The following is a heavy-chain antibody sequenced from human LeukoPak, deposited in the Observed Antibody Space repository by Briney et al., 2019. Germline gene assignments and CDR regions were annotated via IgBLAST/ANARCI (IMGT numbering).Heavy chain of an antibody. V-gene: IGHV1-69*01. CDR1: GGTFSSYA. CDR3: ARGYEWLRPLDY. Sequence: SVRVSCKASGGTFSSYAISWVRQAPGQGLEWMGGIIPIFGTANYAQKFQGRVTITADESTSTAYMELSSLRSEDTAVYYCARGYEWLRPLDYWGQGTLVTVSS. D-gene: IGHD5-12*01. CDR2: IIPIFGTA. J-gene: IGHJ4*02.